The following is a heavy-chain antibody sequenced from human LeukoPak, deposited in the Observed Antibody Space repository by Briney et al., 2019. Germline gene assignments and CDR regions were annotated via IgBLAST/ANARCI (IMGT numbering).Heavy chain of an antibody. CDR3: ARDRDYSNPNWFDP. J-gene: IGHJ5*02. Sequence: ASVKVSCKASGYTFTGYYMHWVRQAPGQGLEWMGWINPNSGGTNYAQKFQGRVTMTRDTSISTAYMELSRLRSDDTAVYYCARDRDYSNPNWFDPWGQGTLVTVSS. CDR2: INPNSGGT. D-gene: IGHD4-11*01. CDR1: GYTFTGYY. V-gene: IGHV1-2*02.